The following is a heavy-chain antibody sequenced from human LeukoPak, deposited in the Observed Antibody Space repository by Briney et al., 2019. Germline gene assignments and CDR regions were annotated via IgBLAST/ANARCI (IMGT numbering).Heavy chain of an antibody. CDR1: GFTFSDYY. J-gene: IGHJ4*02. D-gene: IGHD2-15*01. V-gene: IGHV3-11*01. CDR2: ISSSGSTI. Sequence: GGSLRLSCAASGFTFSDYYMSWIRQAPGKGLEWVSYISSSGSTIYYADSVKGRFTISRDNAKNSLYLQMNSLRAEDTAVYYCAKAPHYCSGCSCPGFLTHGGQGTRVTV. CDR3: AKAPHYCSGCSCPGFLTH.